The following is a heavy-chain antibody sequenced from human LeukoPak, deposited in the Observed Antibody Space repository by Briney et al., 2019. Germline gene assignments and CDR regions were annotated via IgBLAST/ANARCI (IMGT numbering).Heavy chain of an antibody. Sequence: GGSLRLSCAASGFIFSSYGMHWVRQAPGKGLEWEAFIRYDGSNKYYADSVKGRFTISRDNSKNTLYLQMNSLKAEDTAVYYCTTLRPYIQPRWGQGTMVTVSS. D-gene: IGHD5-18*01. CDR1: GFIFSSYG. V-gene: IGHV3-30*02. CDR3: TTLRPYIQPR. J-gene: IGHJ3*01. CDR2: IRYDGSNK.